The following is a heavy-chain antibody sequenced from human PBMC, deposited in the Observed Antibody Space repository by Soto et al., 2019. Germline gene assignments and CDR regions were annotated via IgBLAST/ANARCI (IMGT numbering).Heavy chain of an antibody. CDR1: GFAFNSHA. CDR3: ERDKSGSFSSDY. Sequence: QVQLVESGGGVVQPGRSLRLSCAASGFAFNSHAMHWVRQAPGKGLEWVAVITYDGNYKYYADSVKGRFAISTDDSKNTLYVEMSSLRPEDTATYHCERDKSGSFSSDYWGQGTLVTVSS. CDR2: ITYDGNYK. D-gene: IGHD1-26*01. V-gene: IGHV3-30*09. J-gene: IGHJ4*02.